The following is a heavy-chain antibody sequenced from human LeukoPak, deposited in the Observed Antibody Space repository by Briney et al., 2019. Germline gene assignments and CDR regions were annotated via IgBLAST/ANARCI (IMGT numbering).Heavy chain of an antibody. J-gene: IGHJ4*02. CDR2: INSDGSST. CDR3: ASDTVDTALGIDY. D-gene: IGHD5-18*01. Sequence: GGSLRLSCAASGFTLSRYWMHWVRQAPGKGLVWVSCINSDGSSTAYADSGKGRFTISRDNAKNTLYLQMNSLRAEDTAVYYCASDTVDTALGIDYWGQGTLVTVSS. V-gene: IGHV3-74*01. CDR1: GFTLSRYW.